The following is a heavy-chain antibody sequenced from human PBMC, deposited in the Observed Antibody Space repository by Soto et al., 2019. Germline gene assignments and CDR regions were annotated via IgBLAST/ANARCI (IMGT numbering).Heavy chain of an antibody. J-gene: IGHJ4*02. CDR3: ARDEDY. Sequence: QVHLVQSGAEVKNPGASVKISCKGSGYPFTTYSIHWVRQAPGQGLEWMGWIYAGNGNTRYSQKFQDRFTLTRDTSASTVYMELRGLTFEDTATYYCARDEDYWGQGTLVTVSS. V-gene: IGHV1-3*01. CDR1: GYPFTTYS. CDR2: IYAGNGNT.